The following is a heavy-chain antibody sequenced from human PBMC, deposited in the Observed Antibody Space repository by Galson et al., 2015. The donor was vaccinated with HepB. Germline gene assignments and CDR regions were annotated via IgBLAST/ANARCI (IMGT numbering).Heavy chain of an antibody. Sequence: SLRLSCAASGFTFSDYAMHWVRQAPGKGLEWVTVMSYHGGNKYYAENVKGRFTITRDNSKNTLYLQMNSLRAEDTAVYYCVRGKDVAAGSSRTNWFDPWGQGILVTVSS. CDR1: GFTFSDYA. CDR2: MSYHGGNK. CDR3: VRGKDVAAGSSRTNWFDP. V-gene: IGHV3-30-3*01. D-gene: IGHD3-10*01. J-gene: IGHJ5*02.